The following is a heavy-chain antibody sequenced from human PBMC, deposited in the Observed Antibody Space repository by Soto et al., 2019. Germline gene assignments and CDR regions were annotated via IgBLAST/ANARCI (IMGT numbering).Heavy chain of an antibody. CDR3: ARDGPSSGQGTNMDV. CDR1: GFSFSSYG. Sequence: QTGGSLRLSCAASGFSFSSYGMHWVRQAPGKGLEWVAVIWYDGSNKYYADSVKGRFTISRDNSKNTLYLQMNSLRAEDTAVYYCARDGPSSGQGTNMDVWGQGTTVTVSS. CDR2: IWYDGSNK. V-gene: IGHV3-33*01. J-gene: IGHJ6*02. D-gene: IGHD3-22*01.